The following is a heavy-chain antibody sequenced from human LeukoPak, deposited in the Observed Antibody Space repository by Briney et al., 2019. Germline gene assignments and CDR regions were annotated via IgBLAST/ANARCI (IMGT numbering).Heavy chain of an antibody. J-gene: IGHJ2*01. D-gene: IGHD4-17*01. CDR2: IYYSGST. V-gene: IGHV4-39*01. CDR1: GGSISSSSYY. CDR3: ARRTTTVTTRNYWYFDL. Sequence: SETLSLTCTVSGGSISSSSYYWGWIRQPPGKGLEWIGSIYYSGSTYYNPSLKSRVTISVDTSKNQFSLKLSSVTAADTAVYYCARRTTTVTTRNYWYFDLWGRGTLVTVSS.